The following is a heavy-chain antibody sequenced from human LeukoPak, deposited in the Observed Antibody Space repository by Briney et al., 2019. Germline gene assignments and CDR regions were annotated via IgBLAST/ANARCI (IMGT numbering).Heavy chain of an antibody. CDR2: ISYDGSNK. Sequence: GGSLRLSCAASGFTFSSYGMHWVRQAPGKGLEWVPVISYDGSNKYYADSVKGRFTISRDNSKNTLYLQMNSLRAEDTAVYYCASYRYGSSFAFDIWGQGTMVTVSS. V-gene: IGHV3-30*03. CDR3: ASYRYGSSFAFDI. J-gene: IGHJ3*02. CDR1: GFTFSSYG. D-gene: IGHD6-6*01.